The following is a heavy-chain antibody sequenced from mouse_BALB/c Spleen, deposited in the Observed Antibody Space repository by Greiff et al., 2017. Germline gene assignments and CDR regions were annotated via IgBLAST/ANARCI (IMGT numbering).Heavy chain of an antibody. CDR3: ARNRGGYWYFDV. CDR2: IWSGGST. CDR1: GFSLTSYG. V-gene: IGHV2-2*02. Sequence: VQLKQSGPGLVQPSQSLSITCTVSGFSLTSYGVHWVRQSPGKGLEWLGVIWSGGSTGYNAAFISRLSISKDNSKSQVFFKMNSLQANDTAIYYCARNRGGYWYFDVWGAGTTVTVSS. J-gene: IGHJ1*01.